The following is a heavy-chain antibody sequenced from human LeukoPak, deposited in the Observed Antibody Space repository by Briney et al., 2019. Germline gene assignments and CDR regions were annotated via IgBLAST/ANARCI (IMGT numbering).Heavy chain of an antibody. D-gene: IGHD5-24*01. CDR3: ARVRQLGV. V-gene: IGHV3-48*02. CDR1: GFTFSTSG. J-gene: IGHJ6*02. CDR2: ISSRSESK. Sequence: GGSLRLSCAASGFTFSTSGMNWVRQAPGKGLEWVAYISSRSESKYYAASVKGRFTISRDNAHNSLYLQMNSLRDDDTAVYYCARVRQLGVWGQGTAVTVSS.